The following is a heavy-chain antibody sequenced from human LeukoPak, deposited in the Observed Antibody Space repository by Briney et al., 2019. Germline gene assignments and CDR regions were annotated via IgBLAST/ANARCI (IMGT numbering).Heavy chain of an antibody. Sequence: SGGSLRLSCAASGFTSSSYWMHWVRQAPGKGLVWVSRINNDGSSTNYADSVKGRFTISRDNAKNMLDLQMNSLRAEDTAVYYCARVISRYCGGDCYASDYFDYWGQGNLVTVSS. V-gene: IGHV3-74*01. J-gene: IGHJ4*02. CDR1: GFTSSSYW. D-gene: IGHD2-21*02. CDR2: INNDGSST. CDR3: ARVISRYCGGDCYASDYFDY.